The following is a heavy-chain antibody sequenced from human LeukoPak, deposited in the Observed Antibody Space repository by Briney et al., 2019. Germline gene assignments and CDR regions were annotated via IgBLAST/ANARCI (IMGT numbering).Heavy chain of an antibody. D-gene: IGHD2-15*01. CDR1: GFSFSYDA. V-gene: IGHV3-30*01. Sequence: PGTSLRLSCAASGFSFSYDAMHWGRQAPGKGLEWVAVISNNGTNKYYADSVKGRFTISRDNSKNTLYLQMNSLRAEDTAVYYCARSTGDCSGGTCYSDFDCWGQGTLVTVSS. CDR3: ARSTGDCSGGTCYSDFDC. J-gene: IGHJ4*02. CDR2: ISNNGTNK.